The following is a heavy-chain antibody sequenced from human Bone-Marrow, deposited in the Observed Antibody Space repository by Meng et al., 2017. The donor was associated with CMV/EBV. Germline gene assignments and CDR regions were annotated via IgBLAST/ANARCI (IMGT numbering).Heavy chain of an antibody. CDR3: ARGSLYCSSTSCYFDYYYYYGMDV. CDR2: MSDSGNT. Sequence: SETLSLTCTVSGGSINSYYWNWIRQPPGKGLEWIGYMSDSGNTNYSPALKSRVTISVGTSKNQFSLRLSSVTAADTAVYYCARGSLYCSSTSCYFDYYYYYGMDVWGQGTTVTVSS. D-gene: IGHD2-2*01. J-gene: IGHJ6*02. V-gene: IGHV4-59*01. CDR1: GGSINSYY.